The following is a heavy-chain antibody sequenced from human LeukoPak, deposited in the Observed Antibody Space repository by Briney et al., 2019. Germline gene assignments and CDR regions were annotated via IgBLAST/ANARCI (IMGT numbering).Heavy chain of an antibody. V-gene: IGHV3-23*01. J-gene: IGHJ4*02. CDR2: MSGSGSDT. CDR1: GFTFSSYA. Sequence: PGGSLRLSCAASGFTFSSYAMSWVRQAPGKGLEWVSAMSGSGSDTYYADSVKGRFTISRDNSKSTLYLQMNSLRAEDTAVYYCAKDLGGEGGSGFPGYWGQGTLVTVSS. CDR3: AKDLGGEGGSGFPGY. D-gene: IGHD3-10*01.